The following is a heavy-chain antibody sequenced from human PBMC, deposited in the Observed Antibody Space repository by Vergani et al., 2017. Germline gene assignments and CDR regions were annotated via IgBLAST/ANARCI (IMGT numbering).Heavy chain of an antibody. J-gene: IGHJ4*02. CDR3: ARVVAVAGTRYFDY. V-gene: IGHV4-61*02. CDR1: GGSISSGSYY. Sequence: QVQLQESGPGLVKPSQTLSLTCTVSGGSISSGSYYWSWIRQPAGKGLEWIGRICTSGSTNYNPSLKSRVTISVDTSKNQFSLKLSSVTAADTAVYYCARVVAVAGTRYFDYWGQGTLVTVSS. D-gene: IGHD6-19*01. CDR2: ICTSGST.